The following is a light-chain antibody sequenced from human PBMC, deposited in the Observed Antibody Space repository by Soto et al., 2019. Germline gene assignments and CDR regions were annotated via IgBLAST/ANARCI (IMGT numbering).Light chain of an antibody. Sequence: EIVLTQSPDTLSLSPGEGATLSCRASQTVSSSYLAWHQQKPGQAPRLLIYGASSRAPGIPDMFSGSGSGTEFTLTISRLEPEDFAVYYCQQYGTSLPFTFGQGTKLETK. CDR2: GAS. CDR3: QQYGTSLPFT. J-gene: IGKJ2*01. CDR1: QTVSSSY. V-gene: IGKV3-20*01.